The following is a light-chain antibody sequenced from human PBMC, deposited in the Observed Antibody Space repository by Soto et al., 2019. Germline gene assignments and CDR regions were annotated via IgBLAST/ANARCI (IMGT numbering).Light chain of an antibody. V-gene: IGKV1-5*01. CDR3: QRYNSNSRT. CDR1: QKVNSW. Sequence: DIQMTQSPSTLSASVGDRVTITCRASQKVNSWVAWDQQKPGKAPKFLIYDASNLESGVPSRFSGRGSGTEFTLTISSLQPDDFATYYCQRYNSNSRTFGQGTRV. CDR2: DAS. J-gene: IGKJ1*01.